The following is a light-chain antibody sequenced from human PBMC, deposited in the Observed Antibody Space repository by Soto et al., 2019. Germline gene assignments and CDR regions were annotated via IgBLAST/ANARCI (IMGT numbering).Light chain of an antibody. J-gene: IGKJ4*01. CDR3: QQNNNWPLT. CDR2: GAS. CDR1: QSVRSN. Sequence: EIVLTQSPATLFVSPGERPTLSSGASQSVRSNLAWYQQKPGQAPRLLIYGASTRAIGIPARFSGSGSGTEFTLTISSLQSEDFAVYHCQQNNNWPLTFGGGTKVDIK. V-gene: IGKV3D-15*01.